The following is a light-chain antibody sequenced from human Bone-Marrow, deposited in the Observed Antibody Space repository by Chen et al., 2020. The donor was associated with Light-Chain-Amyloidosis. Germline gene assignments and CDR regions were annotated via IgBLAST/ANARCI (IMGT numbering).Light chain of an antibody. Sequence: SYVLTQPYTVSVAPRQTATMACGGNNIGSTSAHWYQQTPGQAPLLVVYDDSDRPSGIPERLSGSNSGNTATLTISRVEAGDEADYYCQVWDRSSDRPVFGGGTKLTV. CDR3: QVWDRSSDRPV. CDR2: DDS. CDR1: NIGSTS. V-gene: IGLV3-21*02. J-gene: IGLJ3*02.